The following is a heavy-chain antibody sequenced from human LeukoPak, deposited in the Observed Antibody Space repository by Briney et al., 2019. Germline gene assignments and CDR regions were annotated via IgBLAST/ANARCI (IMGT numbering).Heavy chain of an antibody. Sequence: GGSLRLSCAASGFTFSSYGMHWVRQAPGKGLEWVAVIWYDGSNKYYADSVKGRFTISRDNSKNTLYLQMNSLRAEDTAVYYCARDIAAAVFDGGSDPWGQGTLVTVSS. CDR1: GFTFSSYG. CDR3: ARDIAAAVFDGGSDP. V-gene: IGHV3-33*01. CDR2: IWYDGSNK. J-gene: IGHJ5*02. D-gene: IGHD6-13*01.